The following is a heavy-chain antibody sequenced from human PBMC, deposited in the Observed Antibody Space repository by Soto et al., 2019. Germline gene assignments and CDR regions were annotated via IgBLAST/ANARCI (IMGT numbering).Heavy chain of an antibody. D-gene: IGHD6-19*01. V-gene: IGHV4-34*01. CDR2: INHSGST. J-gene: IGHJ4*02. CDR1: GGSFSGYY. Sequence: QVQLQQWGAGLLKPSETLSLTCAVYGGSFSGYYWNGIRQPPGKGLSWIGDINHSGSTNYNPSLTSRVTTSGEPSKNQFSLKLSSVTAADTAVYSCARGIRGAAPGHTPNYSSGWYGVFGHWGQGTLVTVSS. CDR3: ARGIRGAAPGHTPNYSSGWYGVFGH.